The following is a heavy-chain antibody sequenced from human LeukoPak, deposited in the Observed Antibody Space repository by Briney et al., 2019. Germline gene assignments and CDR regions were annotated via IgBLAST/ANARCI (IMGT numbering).Heavy chain of an antibody. J-gene: IGHJ6*02. CDR2: IYYSGST. V-gene: IGHV4-30-4*01. CDR1: GGSISSGDYY. CDR3: VRDTVTTFGYYYGMDV. D-gene: IGHD4-17*01. Sequence: SETLSLTCTVSGGSISSGDYYWSWIRQPPGKGLEWIGYIYYSGSTYYNPSLKSRVTISVDTSKNQFSLKLSSVTAADTAVYYCVRDTVTTFGYYYGMDVWGQGTTVTVSS.